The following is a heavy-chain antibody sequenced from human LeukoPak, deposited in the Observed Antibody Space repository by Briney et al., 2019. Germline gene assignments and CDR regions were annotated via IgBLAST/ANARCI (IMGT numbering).Heavy chain of an antibody. J-gene: IGHJ4*02. D-gene: IGHD4-17*01. CDR2: VWYDGSSE. Sequence: GGSLRLSHAASGFTFSSYGIHWVRQAPGKGLEWVAVVWYDGSSEYYADSVKGRFTISRDNSKNTLYLQMNSLRAEDTAVYYCARFDYADYLAFDYWGQGTLVTVSS. V-gene: IGHV3-33*01. CDR3: ARFDYADYLAFDY. CDR1: GFTFSSYG.